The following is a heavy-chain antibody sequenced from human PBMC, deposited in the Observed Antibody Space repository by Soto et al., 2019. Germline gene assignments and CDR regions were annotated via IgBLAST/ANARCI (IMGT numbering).Heavy chain of an antibody. Sequence: GGSLRLSCAASGFTFSSYSMNWVRQAPGKGLDWVSSISSSSSYIYYADSVKGRFTISRDNAKNSLYLQMNSLRAEDTAVYCCAREYYYDSSGYHLGDAFDIWGQGTMVTVSS. CDR3: AREYYYDSSGYHLGDAFDI. V-gene: IGHV3-21*01. CDR1: GFTFSSYS. CDR2: ISSSSSYI. J-gene: IGHJ3*02. D-gene: IGHD3-22*01.